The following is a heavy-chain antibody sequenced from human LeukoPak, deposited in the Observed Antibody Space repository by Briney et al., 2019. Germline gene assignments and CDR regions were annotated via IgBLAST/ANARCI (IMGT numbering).Heavy chain of an antibody. Sequence: PSETLSLTCTVSGGSISDSHYFWGWIRQPPGKGLEWFGSVYYTGSTYNNPSLISRVSISVDMSKNQFSLKLNSVTAADTAVYYCARLNWNGVFFDAFDIWGQGTMVTVSS. V-gene: IGHV4-39*01. D-gene: IGHD1-20*01. CDR3: ARLNWNGVFFDAFDI. J-gene: IGHJ3*02. CDR1: GGSISDSHYF. CDR2: VYYTGST.